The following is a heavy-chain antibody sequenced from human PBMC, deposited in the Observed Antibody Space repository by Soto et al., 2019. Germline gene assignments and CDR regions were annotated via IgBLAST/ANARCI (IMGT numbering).Heavy chain of an antibody. J-gene: IGHJ5*02. V-gene: IGHV4-59*12. D-gene: IGHD2-21*01. CDR2: ISDSGTT. CDR3: ARDRWMPIAKWFDP. Sequence: SETLSLTCTVFGGSIDSYYCSWIRQAPGKGLEWIGHISDSGTTNYNPSLGSRVTISVDTSRKSFSLKLSSVTAADTAVYFCARDRWMPIAKWFDPCGQGTLVTV. CDR1: GGSIDSYY.